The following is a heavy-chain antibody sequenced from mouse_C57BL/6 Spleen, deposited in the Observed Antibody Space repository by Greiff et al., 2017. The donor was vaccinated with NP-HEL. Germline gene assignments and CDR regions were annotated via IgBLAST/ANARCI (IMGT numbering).Heavy chain of an antibody. V-gene: IGHV5-12*01. CDR3: ARPFTTVVATGAMDY. D-gene: IGHD1-1*01. CDR2: ISNGGGST. Sequence: EVHLVESGGGLVQPGGSLKLSCAASGFTFSDYYMYWVRQTPEKRLEWVAYISNGGGSTYYPDTVKGRFTISRDNAKNTLYLQMSRLKSEDTAMYYCARPFTTVVATGAMDYWGQGTSVTVSS. CDR1: GFTFSDYY. J-gene: IGHJ4*01.